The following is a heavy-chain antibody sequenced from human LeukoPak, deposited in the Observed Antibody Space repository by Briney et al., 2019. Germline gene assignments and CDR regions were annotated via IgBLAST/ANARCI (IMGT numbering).Heavy chain of an antibody. CDR1: GYSFTSYW. J-gene: IGHJ6*03. Sequence: GESLKISCKGSGYSFTSYWIGWVRQMPGKGLEWMGIIYPGDSDTRYSPSFQGQVTISADKSISTAYLQWSSLKASDTAMYYCARLFYDSGSYYNGGNYYYYYMDVWGKGTTVTISS. CDR3: ARLFYDSGSYYNGGNYYYYYMDV. CDR2: IYPGDSDT. V-gene: IGHV5-51*01. D-gene: IGHD3-10*01.